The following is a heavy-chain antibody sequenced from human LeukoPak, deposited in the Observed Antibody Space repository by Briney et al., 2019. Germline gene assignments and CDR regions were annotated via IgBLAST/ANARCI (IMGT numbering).Heavy chain of an antibody. CDR1: GFTFSSYW. CDR3: ARDREYYFDY. Sequence: GGSLRLSCAASGFTFSSYWMSWVRQAPGKGLEWVANIKHDGTEKYYVDSVKGRFTLSRDNAKNSLYLQMNSLRAEDTAVYYCARDREYYFDYWGQGTLVTVSS. V-gene: IGHV3-7*01. J-gene: IGHJ4*02. CDR2: IKHDGTEK.